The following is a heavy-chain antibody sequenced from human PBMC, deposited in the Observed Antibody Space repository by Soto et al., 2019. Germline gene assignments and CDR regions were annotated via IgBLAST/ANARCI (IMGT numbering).Heavy chain of an antibody. D-gene: IGHD3-10*01. CDR3: AKSGTGVNFDY. Sequence: PGGSLRLYCAASGFTCSSYGMHWVRQAPGKGLEWVAVISYDGSNKYYADSVKGRFTISRDNSKNTLYLQMNSLRAEDTAVYYCAKSGTGVNFDYWGQGTLVTVSS. CDR1: GFTCSSYG. J-gene: IGHJ4*02. V-gene: IGHV3-30*18. CDR2: ISYDGSNK.